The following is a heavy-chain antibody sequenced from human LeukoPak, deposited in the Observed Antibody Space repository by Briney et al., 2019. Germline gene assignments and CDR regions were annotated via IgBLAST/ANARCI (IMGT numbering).Heavy chain of an antibody. J-gene: IGHJ4*02. Sequence: SETLSLTCTVSGDSISSSTYYWGWIRQPPGKGLEWIGSIYCTGTTYYNPSFKSRVTISVDTSKNQFSLKPSSVTAADTAVYYCARGMRTFDYWGQGTLVTVSP. V-gene: IGHV4-39*01. CDR3: ARGMRTFDY. CDR1: GDSISSSTYY. CDR2: IYCTGTT.